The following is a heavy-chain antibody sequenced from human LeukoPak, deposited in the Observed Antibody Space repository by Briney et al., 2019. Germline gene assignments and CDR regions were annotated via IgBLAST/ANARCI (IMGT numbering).Heavy chain of an antibody. CDR1: GFTFSNCN. Sequence: ASVKVSCKASGFTFSNCNINWVRQATGQGLEWMGRMTPNSVHTDFAQKFQGRVTMTEDTSTDTAYMELSSLRSEDTAVYYCATEPKYLGYCSGGSCYHWGQGTLVTVSS. V-gene: IGHV1-8*02. CDR3: ATEPKYLGYCSGGSCYH. D-gene: IGHD2-15*01. CDR2: MTPNSVHT. J-gene: IGHJ5*02.